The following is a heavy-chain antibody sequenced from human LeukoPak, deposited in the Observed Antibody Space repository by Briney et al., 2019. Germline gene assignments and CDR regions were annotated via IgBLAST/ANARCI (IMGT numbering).Heavy chain of an antibody. CDR1: GFTFSSYE. Sequence: GGSLRLSCAASGFTFSSYEMNWVRRAPGKGLEWVSYISSSGSTIYYADSVKGRFTISRDNAKNSLYLQMNSLRAEDTAVYYCARGAYGDYGGGSDYWGQGTLVTVSS. CDR3: ARGAYGDYGGGSDY. V-gene: IGHV3-48*03. J-gene: IGHJ4*02. CDR2: ISSSGSTI. D-gene: IGHD4-17*01.